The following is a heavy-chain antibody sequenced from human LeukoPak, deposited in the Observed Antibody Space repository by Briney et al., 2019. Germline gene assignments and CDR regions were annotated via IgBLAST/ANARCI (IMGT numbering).Heavy chain of an antibody. CDR3: ARDLDSSGWSDY. V-gene: IGHV4-38-2*02. D-gene: IGHD6-19*01. CDR2: IYHSGST. J-gene: IGHJ4*02. CDR1: GYSISSGYY. Sequence: SEALSLTCTVSGYSISSGYYWGWIRQPPGKGLEWIGSIYHSGSTYYNPSLKSRVTISVDTSKNQFSLKLSSVTAADTAVYYCARDLDSSGWSDYWGQGTLVTV.